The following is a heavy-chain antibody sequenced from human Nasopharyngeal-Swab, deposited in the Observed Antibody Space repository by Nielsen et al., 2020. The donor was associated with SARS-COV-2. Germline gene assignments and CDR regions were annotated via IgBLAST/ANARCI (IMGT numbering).Heavy chain of an antibody. D-gene: IGHD1-26*01. Sequence: GESLKISCAASGFTFTRYAMHWVRQAPGQGLEWMAVISYDGSNKYYADSVKGRFTISRDNSKNTLYLQMNSLRAEDTAVYYCARVRVGTTNFDYWGQGTLVTVSS. CDR1: GFTFTRYA. V-gene: IGHV3-30-3*01. J-gene: IGHJ4*02. CDR2: ISYDGSNK. CDR3: ARVRVGTTNFDY.